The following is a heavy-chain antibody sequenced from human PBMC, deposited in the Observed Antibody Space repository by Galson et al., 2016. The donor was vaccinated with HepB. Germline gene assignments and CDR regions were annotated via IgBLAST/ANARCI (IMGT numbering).Heavy chain of an antibody. CDR1: GASINSLNW. V-gene: IGHV4-4*02. Sequence: SETLSLTCAVSGASINSLNWWSWVRQPPGKGLEWIGEVFHSGNTNYNSSLKSRVSMSADKSKNQFSLTLTSVTAADTAVYFCASLDNRRGEEVWGQGTLVTVSS. J-gene: IGHJ4*02. CDR3: ASLDNRRGEEV. CDR2: VFHSGNT. D-gene: IGHD2-2*03.